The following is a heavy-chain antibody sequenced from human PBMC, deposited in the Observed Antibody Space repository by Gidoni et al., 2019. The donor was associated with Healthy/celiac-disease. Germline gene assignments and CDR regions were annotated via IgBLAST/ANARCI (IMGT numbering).Heavy chain of an antibody. V-gene: IGHV4-39*01. Sequence: GLEWIGSIYYSGSTYYNPSLKSRVTISVDTSKNQFSLKLSSVTAADTAVYYCARRGATLWNYWGQGTLVTVSS. D-gene: IGHD1-26*01. CDR3: ARRGATLWNY. J-gene: IGHJ4*02. CDR2: IYYSGST.